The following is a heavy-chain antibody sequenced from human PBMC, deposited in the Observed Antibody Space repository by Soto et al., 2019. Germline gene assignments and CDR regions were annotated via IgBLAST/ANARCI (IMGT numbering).Heavy chain of an antibody. V-gene: IGHV3-23*01. Sequence: PGGSLRLSCAASGFTFSSYAMSWVRQAPGKGLEWVSAISGSGGSTYYADSVKGRFTISRDNSKNTLYLQMNSLRAEDTAVYYCAKDKTRWGDFWSGYYRDDYYYVMDCWGQRTTVTVSS. CDR2: ISGSGGST. D-gene: IGHD3-3*01. CDR1: GFTFSSYA. CDR3: AKDKTRWGDFWSGYYRDDYYYVMDC. J-gene: IGHJ6*02.